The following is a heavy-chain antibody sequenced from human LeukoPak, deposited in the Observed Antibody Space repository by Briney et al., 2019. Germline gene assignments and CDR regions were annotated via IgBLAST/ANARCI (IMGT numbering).Heavy chain of an antibody. J-gene: IGHJ4*02. CDR2: IYYSGST. CDR3: ARQDSWGFLLGDY. Sequence: SGTLSLTCTVSGGSISSSSYYWGWIRQPPGKGLEWIGSIYYSGSTYYNPSLKSRVTISVDTSKNQFSLKLSSVTAADTAVYYCARQDSWGFLLGDYWGQGTLVTVSS. D-gene: IGHD7-27*01. CDR1: GGSISSSSYY. V-gene: IGHV4-39*01.